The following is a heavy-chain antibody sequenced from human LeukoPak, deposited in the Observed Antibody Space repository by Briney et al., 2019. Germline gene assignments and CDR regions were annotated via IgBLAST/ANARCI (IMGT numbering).Heavy chain of an antibody. D-gene: IGHD3-10*01. V-gene: IGHV1-3*01. Sequence: ASVKVSCKASGYTFTSYAMHWVRQAPGQRLEWMGWINAGNGNTKYSQEFQGRVTMTRDTSISTAYMELSRLRSDDTAVYYCARCRGPPNWFDPWGQGTLVTVSS. CDR2: INAGNGNT. CDR3: ARCRGPPNWFDP. CDR1: GYTFTSYA. J-gene: IGHJ5*02.